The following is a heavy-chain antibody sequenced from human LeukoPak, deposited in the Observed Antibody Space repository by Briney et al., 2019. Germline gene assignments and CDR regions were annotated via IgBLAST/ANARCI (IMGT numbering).Heavy chain of an antibody. CDR3: ARDRDSSGYFLIDY. CDR1: GYTFTGYY. D-gene: IGHD3-22*01. V-gene: IGHV1-2*02. J-gene: IGHJ4*02. Sequence: ASVKVSCKASGYTFTGYYMHWVRQAPGQGLEWMGWINPNSGGTNYAQKFQGRVTMTRDTSISTAYMGVRSLRSDDTAVYYCARDRDSSGYFLIDYWGQGTLVTVSS. CDR2: INPNSGGT.